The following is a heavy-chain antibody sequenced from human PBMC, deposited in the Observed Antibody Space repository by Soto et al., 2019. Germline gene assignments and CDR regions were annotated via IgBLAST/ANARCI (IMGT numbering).Heavy chain of an antibody. CDR3: ARAKFAITIFGVVSRVNWFDP. D-gene: IGHD3-3*01. Sequence: VAAVKVSCKASGCTFSSYAISWVRQAPGQGLEWMGGIIPIFGTANYAQKFQGRVTITADESTSTAYMELSSLRSEDTAVYYCARAKFAITIFGVVSRVNWFDPWGQGTLVTVSS. V-gene: IGHV1-69*13. CDR2: IIPIFGTA. CDR1: GCTFSSYA. J-gene: IGHJ5*02.